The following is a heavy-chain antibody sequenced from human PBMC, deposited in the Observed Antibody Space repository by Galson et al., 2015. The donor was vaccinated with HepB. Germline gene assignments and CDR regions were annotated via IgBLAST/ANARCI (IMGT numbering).Heavy chain of an antibody. CDR1: GGSISSSSYY. CDR3: ARSVGYCSSTTCYSLRHFDY. CDR2: MSYSGST. V-gene: IGHV4-39*07. D-gene: IGHD2-2*01. J-gene: IGHJ4*02. Sequence: ETLSLTCSVSGGSISSSSYYWGWIRQPPGKGLEWIGSMSYSGSTYYNPSLKSRVTISVDTSKNQFSLKLSSVTAADTAVYYCARSVGYCSSTTCYSLRHFDYWGQGTLVTVSS.